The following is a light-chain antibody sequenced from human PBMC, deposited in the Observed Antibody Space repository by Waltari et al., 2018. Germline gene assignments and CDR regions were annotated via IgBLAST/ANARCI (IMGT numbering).Light chain of an antibody. CDR1: ALPKQY. J-gene: IGLJ2*01. V-gene: IGLV3-25*03. CDR2: KDN. Sequence: SYELTQPPSVSVSPGQTATITCSGDALPKQYAFWYRQKPGQAPALVIYKDNKRASGISERLSGSSSGTTVTLTISGVQAEDEADYYCQSTESSGTYVVFGGGTKLTVL. CDR3: QSTESSGTYVV.